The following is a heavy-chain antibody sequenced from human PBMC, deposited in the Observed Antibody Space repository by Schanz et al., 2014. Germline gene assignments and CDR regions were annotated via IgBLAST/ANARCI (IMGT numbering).Heavy chain of an antibody. CDR1: GYTFTTYA. CDR3: ARAASYFYDIYTEDDP. CDR2: ISVYNGNT. V-gene: IGHV1-18*01. Sequence: QVQLVQSGAEVKKPGASVRVSCKASGYTFTTYAMSWVRQAPGQGLEWVGWISVYNGNTKYPQKLQDRVTMTTDTSTITGYMDLRTLRSDVNDLNCCARAASYFYDIYTEDDPWGQGTLVTVSS. D-gene: IGHD3-9*01. J-gene: IGHJ5*02.